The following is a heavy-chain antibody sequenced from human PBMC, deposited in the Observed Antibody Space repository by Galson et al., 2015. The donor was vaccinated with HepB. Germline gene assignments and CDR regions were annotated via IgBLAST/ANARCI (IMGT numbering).Heavy chain of an antibody. J-gene: IGHJ4*02. V-gene: IGHV2-5*02. CDR1: GFSLSTSGVG. D-gene: IGHD2-2*01. CDR2: IYWDDDK. Sequence: PALVKPTQTLTLTCTFSGFSLSTSGVGVGWIRQPPGKALEWLAFIYWDDDKRYSPSLKSRLTITKDTSKNQVVLTMTNMDPVDTATYYCAHIRVSCSSTSCHLAPFDYWGQGTLVTVSS. CDR3: AHIRVSCSSTSCHLAPFDY.